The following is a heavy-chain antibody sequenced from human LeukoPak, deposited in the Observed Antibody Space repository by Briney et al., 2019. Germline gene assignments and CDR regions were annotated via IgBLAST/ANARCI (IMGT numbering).Heavy chain of an antibody. J-gene: IGHJ2*01. CDR3: ARSFESYGDHYRYWYFDL. CDR1: GGSISSYY. D-gene: IGHD4-17*01. Sequence: PSETLSLTCTVSGGSISSYYWSWIRQPAGKGLEWIGRIYTSGSTNYNPSLKSRVTISVDTSKNQFSLKLSSVTAADTAVYYCARSFESYGDHYRYWYFDLWGRGTLVTVSS. CDR2: IYTSGST. V-gene: IGHV4-4*07.